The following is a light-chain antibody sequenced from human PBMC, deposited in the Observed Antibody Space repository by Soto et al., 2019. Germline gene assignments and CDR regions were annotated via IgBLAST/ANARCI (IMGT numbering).Light chain of an antibody. CDR1: NSNLGAGYD. V-gene: IGLV1-40*01. Sequence: QSVLTQPPSVSGAPGQRVTISCTGNNSNLGAGYDVHWYQQLPGAAPKLVIFGNRNRPSGVPERFSGSKSGTSASLAITGLQVEDEDDYYRQAYGDSFTPFVFGGGTKVTDL. CDR2: GNR. CDR3: QAYGDSFTPFV. J-gene: IGLJ3*02.